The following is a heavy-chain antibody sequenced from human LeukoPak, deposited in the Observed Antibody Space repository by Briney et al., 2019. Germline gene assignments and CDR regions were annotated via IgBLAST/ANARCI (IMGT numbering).Heavy chain of an antibody. CDR2: ISGYNGNT. CDR3: ARRRSEEFDFDC. CDR1: GYIFSTYG. J-gene: IGHJ4*02. D-gene: IGHD6-19*01. V-gene: IGHV1-18*01. Sequence: ASVKVSCKASGYIFSTYGISWVRQAPGQGLEWMGYISGYNGNTNYAQKLQGRVTMTTDTSTSTAYMELRSLRSDDTAVYYCARRRSEEFDFDCWGQGTLVTVSS.